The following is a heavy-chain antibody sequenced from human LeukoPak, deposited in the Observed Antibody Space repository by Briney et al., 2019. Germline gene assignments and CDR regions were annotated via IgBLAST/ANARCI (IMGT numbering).Heavy chain of an antibody. V-gene: IGHV3-21*01. CDR3: TRGSYGDYEY. CDR2: IDSTSTYI. Sequence: GGSLRLSCAASRFTFSSYTMNWVRQAPGKGLEWVSSIDSTSTYIYYADSVRGRFTISRDNAQNSLYLQVNSLRAEDTAVYYCTRGSYGDYEYWGQGTPVTVSS. D-gene: IGHD4-17*01. CDR1: RFTFSSYT. J-gene: IGHJ4*02.